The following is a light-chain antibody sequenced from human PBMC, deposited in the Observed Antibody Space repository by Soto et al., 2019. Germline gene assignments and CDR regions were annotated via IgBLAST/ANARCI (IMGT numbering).Light chain of an antibody. CDR2: EAS. Sequence: DIQMTQSPSTLSASVGDRVTITCRPSQSVSTWLAWYQQKPGEAPNLLIYEASRLQSGVPSRFSGSASGREFTLTITNLQPDDVATYYCQQYNDHQWTFG. CDR3: QQYNDHQWT. CDR1: QSVSTW. J-gene: IGKJ1*01. V-gene: IGKV1-5*01.